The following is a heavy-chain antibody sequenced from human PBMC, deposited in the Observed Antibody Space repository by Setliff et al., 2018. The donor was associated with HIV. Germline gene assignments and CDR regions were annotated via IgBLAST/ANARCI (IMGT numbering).Heavy chain of an antibody. Sequence: ESLKISCAASGFTFRNYWMHWVRQAPGKGLVWVSRIDGDGSGTSYADSVQGRFTISRDNAKNTLYLQMNSLRAEDTAVYYCVRDITTCWDVWGQGTTVTVSS. V-gene: IGHV3-74*01. CDR2: IDGDGSGT. D-gene: IGHD4-4*01. CDR3: VRDITTCWDV. CDR1: GFTFRNYW. J-gene: IGHJ6*02.